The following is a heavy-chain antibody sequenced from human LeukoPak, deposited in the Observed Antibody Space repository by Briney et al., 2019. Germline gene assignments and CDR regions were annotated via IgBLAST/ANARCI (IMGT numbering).Heavy chain of an antibody. CDR3: ARVHGTNVLRYFDRLSPIGP. Sequence: SETLSLTCAVYGGSFSGYYWSWIRQPPGKGLEWIGEINHSGSTNYNPSLKSRVTISVDTSKNQFSLKLSSVTAADTAVYYCARVHGTNVLRYFDRLSPIGPWGQGTLVTVSS. V-gene: IGHV4-34*01. CDR1: GGSFSGYY. J-gene: IGHJ5*02. CDR2: INHSGST. D-gene: IGHD3-9*01.